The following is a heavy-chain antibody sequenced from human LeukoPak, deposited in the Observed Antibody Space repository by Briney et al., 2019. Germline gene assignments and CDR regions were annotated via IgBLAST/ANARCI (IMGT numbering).Heavy chain of an antibody. CDR2: ISGSGIGT. CDR3: TKDRARGGATDFDY. D-gene: IGHD1-26*01. CDR1: GFTFSSYA. Sequence: PGGSLRLSCAASGFTFSSYAMSWVRQAPGKGLEWVSAISGSGIGTYYADSVKGRFTISRDNSKNTLYLQMNSLGAEDTAVYYCTKDRARGGATDFDYWGQGTLVTVSS. J-gene: IGHJ4*02. V-gene: IGHV3-23*01.